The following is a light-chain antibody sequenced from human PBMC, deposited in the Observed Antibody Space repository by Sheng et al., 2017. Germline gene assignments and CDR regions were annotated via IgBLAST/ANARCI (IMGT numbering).Light chain of an antibody. CDR3: NSRDTTTHHRYI. CDR1: SLRSYY. J-gene: IGLJ1*01. CDR2: AIN. V-gene: IGLV3-19*01. Sequence: SSELTQDPAVSVALGQTVRITCQGDSLRSYYVNWYQQKPGQAPLLLIYAINRRPSGIPDRFSGSSSGNRASLTITGARADDEADYYCNSRDTTTHHRYIFGTGTKVTVL.